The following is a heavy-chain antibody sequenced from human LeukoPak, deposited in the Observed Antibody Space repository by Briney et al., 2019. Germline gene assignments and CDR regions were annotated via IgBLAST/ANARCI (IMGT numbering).Heavy chain of an antibody. CDR3: ARQQQMVLDAFDI. D-gene: IGHD6-13*01. CDR2: IYPGDSDT. Sequence: GESLKISCQGSGYSFATYWIGWVRQMPGKGLEWMGIIYPGDSDTRYSPSFQGQVTISADKSIGTAYLQWSSLKASDTAMYYCARQQQMVLDAFDIWGQGTMVTVSS. V-gene: IGHV5-51*01. CDR1: GYSFATYW. J-gene: IGHJ3*02.